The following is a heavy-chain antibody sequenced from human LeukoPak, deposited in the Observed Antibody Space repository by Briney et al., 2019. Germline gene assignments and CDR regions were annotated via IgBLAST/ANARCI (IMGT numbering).Heavy chain of an antibody. V-gene: IGHV1-2*02. CDR2: INPNSGGT. CDR1: GYTFTGYY. CDR3: ASRYYDILTGYWWFDP. J-gene: IGHJ5*02. Sequence: ASVKVSCKASGYTFTGYYMHWVRQAPGQGLEWMGWINPNSGGTNYAQKFQGRVTMTRDTSISAAYMELSRLRSDDTAAYYCASRYYDILTGYWWFDPWGQGTLVTVSS. D-gene: IGHD3-9*01.